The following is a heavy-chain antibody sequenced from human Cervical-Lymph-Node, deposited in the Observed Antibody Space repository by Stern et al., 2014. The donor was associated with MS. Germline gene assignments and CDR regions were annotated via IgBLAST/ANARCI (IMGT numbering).Heavy chain of an antibody. CDR2: IIAIIGTT. D-gene: IGHD5-24*01. CDR3: ARVIGDGYDSLDD. V-gene: IGHV1-69*01. CDR1: GGTLSSNT. Sequence: QMQLVQSGAEVRKPGSSVKVSCKVSGGTLSSNTIVWVRQAPGQGLQWMGVIIAIIGTTDYAQKFHDRVTITADESTNTVYMEVTSLTSEDTAVYYCARVIGDGYDSLDDWGQGTLVTVSS. J-gene: IGHJ4*02.